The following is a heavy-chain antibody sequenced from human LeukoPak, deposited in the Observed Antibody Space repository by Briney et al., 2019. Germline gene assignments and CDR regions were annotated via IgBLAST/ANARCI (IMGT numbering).Heavy chain of an antibody. CDR1: GGSIRTNDYF. CDR3: ARAPLTTATSDYFDL. D-gene: IGHD4-17*01. J-gene: IGHJ4*02. V-gene: IGHV4-30-4*01. Sequence: SQTLSLTCTVSGGSIRTNDYFWGWVRQSPERGLEGLGYIHYSGITKSNPSLASRLTLSVDTSKNQLSLRLTSVTAADTAVYYCARAPLTTATSDYFDLWGLGTLVTVSS. CDR2: IHYSGIT.